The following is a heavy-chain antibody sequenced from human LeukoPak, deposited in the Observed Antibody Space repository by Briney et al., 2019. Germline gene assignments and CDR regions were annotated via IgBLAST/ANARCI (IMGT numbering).Heavy chain of an antibody. CDR2: FDPEDGET. CDR1: GYTLTELS. V-gene: IGHV1-24*01. J-gene: IGHJ4*02. D-gene: IGHD2-15*01. Sequence: ASVKVSCKVSGYTLTELSMHWVRQAPGKGLEWMGGFDPEDGETIYAQKFQGRVTMTEDTSTDTAYMELSSLRSEDTAVYFCTRGGGYCSGGSCPYYFDYWGQGTLVTVSS. CDR3: TRGGGYCSGGSCPYYFDY.